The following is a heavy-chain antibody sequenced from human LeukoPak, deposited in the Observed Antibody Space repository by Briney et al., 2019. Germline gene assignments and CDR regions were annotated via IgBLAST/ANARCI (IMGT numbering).Heavy chain of an antibody. Sequence: PGGSLRLSCAASGFTFSNAWMSWVRQAPGKGLEWVGRIKSKTDGGTTDYAAPGKGRFTISRDDSKNTLYLKINSLKTEDTAVYYCTGILLWFGEFDYWGQGTLVTVSS. CDR3: TGILLWFGEFDY. CDR1: GFTFSNAW. CDR2: IKSKTDGGTT. V-gene: IGHV3-15*01. J-gene: IGHJ4*02. D-gene: IGHD3-10*01.